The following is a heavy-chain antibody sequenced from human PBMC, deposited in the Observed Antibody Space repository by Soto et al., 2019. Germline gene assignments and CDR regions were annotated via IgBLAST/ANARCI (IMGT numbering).Heavy chain of an antibody. Sequence: QVQLVQSGAEVKKPGASVKVSCKASGYTFTSYDINWVRQATGQGLQWMGWMNPNSGNTGYAQKFQGGVTVTRNNSITTAYMELSSRRSEDTAVYYCARGRVGMVRGDHKGYNWFDPWGQGALVTVSS. CDR2: MNPNSGNT. D-gene: IGHD3-10*01. CDR1: GYTFTSYD. J-gene: IGHJ5*02. CDR3: ARGRVGMVRGDHKGYNWFDP. V-gene: IGHV1-8*01.